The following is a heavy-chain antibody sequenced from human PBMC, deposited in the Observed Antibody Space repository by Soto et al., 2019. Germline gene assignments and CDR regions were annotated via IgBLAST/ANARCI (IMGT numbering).Heavy chain of an antibody. D-gene: IGHD2-2*01. V-gene: IGHV4-39*01. CDR2: IYYSGST. Sequence: SETLSLTCTVSGGSISSSSYYWGWIRQPPGKGLEWIGSIYYSGSTYYNPSLKSRVTISVDTSKNQFSLKLSSVTAVDTAVYYCARLPYCSSTSCYFVWGQGTLVTVSS. CDR3: ARLPYCSSTSCYFV. J-gene: IGHJ4*02. CDR1: GGSISSSSYY.